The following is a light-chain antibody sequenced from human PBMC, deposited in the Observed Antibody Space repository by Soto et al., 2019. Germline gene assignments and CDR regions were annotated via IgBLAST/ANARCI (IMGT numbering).Light chain of an antibody. Sequence: QSALTQPASVSGSPGQSITISCTGTSSYVGSYNYVSWYQHHPGKVPKLMIYDVSSRPSGVSNRFSGSKSGNTASLTISGLQTEDEADYYCSSYTTSETRVFGTGTKVTVL. V-gene: IGLV2-14*03. CDR2: DVS. CDR3: SSYTTSETRV. CDR1: SSYVGSYNY. J-gene: IGLJ1*01.